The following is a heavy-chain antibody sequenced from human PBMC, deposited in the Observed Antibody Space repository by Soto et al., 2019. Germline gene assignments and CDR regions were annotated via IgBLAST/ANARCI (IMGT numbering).Heavy chain of an antibody. D-gene: IGHD3-10*01. Sequence: SETLSLTCAVYGGSFSGYYWSWIRQPPGKGLEWIGEINHSGSTNYNPSLKSRVTISVDTSKNQFSLKLSSVTAADTAVYYCARGFSYYGSGSLDYWGQGTLVT. J-gene: IGHJ4*02. CDR1: GGSFSGYY. CDR2: INHSGST. CDR3: ARGFSYYGSGSLDY. V-gene: IGHV4-34*01.